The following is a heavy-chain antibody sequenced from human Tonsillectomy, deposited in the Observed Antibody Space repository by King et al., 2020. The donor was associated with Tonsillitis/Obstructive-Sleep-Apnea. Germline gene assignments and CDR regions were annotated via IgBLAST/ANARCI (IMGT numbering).Heavy chain of an antibody. CDR2: IRSKANSYAT. CDR3: TRHAGDIVVVPADGWFDP. Sequence: LVQSGGGVVQPGRSLRLSCAASGFTFSSYGMHWVRQASGKGLEWVGRIRSKANSYATAYAASVKGRFTISRDDSKNTAYLQMNSLKTEDTAVYYCTRHAGDIVVVPADGWFDPWGQGTLVTVSS. CDR1: GFTFSSYG. V-gene: IGHV3-73*01. D-gene: IGHD2-2*01. J-gene: IGHJ5*02.